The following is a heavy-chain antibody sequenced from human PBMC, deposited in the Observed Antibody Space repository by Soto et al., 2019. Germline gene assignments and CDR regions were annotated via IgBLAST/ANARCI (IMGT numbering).Heavy chain of an antibody. Sequence: ASVKVSCKASGYTFTSYYMHWVRQAPGQGLEWMGIINPSGGSTSYAQKFQGRVTMTRDTSTSTVYMELSSLRSEDTAVYYCAKDRLAGNFDYWGHGTQVTVSS. CDR2: INPSGGST. CDR1: GYTFTSYY. CDR3: AKDRLAGNFDY. V-gene: IGHV1-46*01. J-gene: IGHJ4*01.